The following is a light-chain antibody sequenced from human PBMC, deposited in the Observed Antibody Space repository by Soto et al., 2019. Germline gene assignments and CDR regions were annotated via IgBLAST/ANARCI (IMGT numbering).Light chain of an antibody. CDR2: GAF. CDR1: QSIGNSQ. V-gene: IGKV3-20*01. CDR3: QQYANSTIT. J-gene: IGKJ5*01. Sequence: EIVLTQSPDTLSLSPGERATLSCRTSQSIGNSQLAWYQQKPGQAPRLLIYGAFNRASGIPDRFFGSESGTDFTLSIHSLEPEDFAVYDCQQYANSTITFGQGTRLKIK.